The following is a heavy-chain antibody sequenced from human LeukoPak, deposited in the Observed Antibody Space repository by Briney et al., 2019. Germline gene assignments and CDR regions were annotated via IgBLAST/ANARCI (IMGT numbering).Heavy chain of an antibody. D-gene: IGHD6-13*01. CDR2: ITTSGHM. V-gene: IGHV3-69-1*02. CDR3: ARDPAADDY. J-gene: IGHJ4*02. CDR1: GFTFSSYW. Sequence: GGSLRLSCAASGFTFSSYWMHWVRQAPGKGLVWVSSITTSGHMYYADSVKGRFTISRDNAKNSLHLQMNSLRAEDTAVYYCARDPAADDYWGQGTLVIVSS.